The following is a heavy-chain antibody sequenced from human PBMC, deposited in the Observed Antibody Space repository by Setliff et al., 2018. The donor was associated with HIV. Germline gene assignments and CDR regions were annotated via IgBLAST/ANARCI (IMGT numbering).Heavy chain of an antibody. D-gene: IGHD1-1*01. CDR2: ISPSDTM. CDR3: ARDNLILPFDY. V-gene: IGHV1-46*04. Sequence: ASVKVSCKASGDTFTSYYMHWVRRAPGQGLDWMGMISPSDTMYYADSVKGRFTISRDNAKSSLYLQMNSLRAEDMAVYYCARDNLILPFDYWGQGTLVTVSS. J-gene: IGHJ4*02. CDR1: GDTFTSYY.